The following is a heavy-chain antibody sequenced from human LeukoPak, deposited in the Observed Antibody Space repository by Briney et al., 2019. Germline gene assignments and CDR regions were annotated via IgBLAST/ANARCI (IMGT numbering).Heavy chain of an antibody. J-gene: IGHJ4*02. CDR1: GFTFSSYA. Sequence: GGSLRLSCAASGFTFSSYAMSWVRQAPGKGLEWVSGVSGSGGITYYADSVKGRFTISRDNSKNTLYLQMNSLRAEDTAVYYCAKDLDIVATITGNWGQGTLVTVSS. CDR3: AKDLDIVATITGN. D-gene: IGHD5-12*01. CDR2: VSGSGGIT. V-gene: IGHV3-23*01.